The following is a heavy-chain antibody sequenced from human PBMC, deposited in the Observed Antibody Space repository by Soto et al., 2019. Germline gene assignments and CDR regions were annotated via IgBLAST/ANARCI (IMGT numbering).Heavy chain of an antibody. CDR2: IGPESGAT. CDR1: GYTFTGHY. J-gene: IGHJ4*02. Sequence: QVQLVQSGAEVKKPGASVKVSCKASGYTFTGHYIHWVRQAPEQGPEWMGEIGPESGATRYAEKLKGRNTMILDPSITPVYKELKRMSPDDKAVYYCGRGRSGQIVVFYWGQGTPVNVS. D-gene: IGHD1-26*01. V-gene: IGHV1-2*02. CDR3: GRGRSGQIVVFY.